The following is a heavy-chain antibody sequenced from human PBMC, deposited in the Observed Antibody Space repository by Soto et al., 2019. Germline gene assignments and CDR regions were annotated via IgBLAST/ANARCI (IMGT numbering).Heavy chain of an antibody. D-gene: IGHD1-26*01. CDR1: GFTFSSYA. CDR3: ARDVLGGRYSMDV. V-gene: IGHV3-64*01. CDR2: ISSNGGST. Sequence: EVQLVESGGGLVQPGGSLRLSCAASGFTFSSYAMHWVRQAPGKGLEYVSAISSNGGSTYYANSVKGRFTISRDNSKNTRYLQMGSLSAEDMAVYYCARDVLGGRYSMDVWGQGTTVTVSS. J-gene: IGHJ6*03.